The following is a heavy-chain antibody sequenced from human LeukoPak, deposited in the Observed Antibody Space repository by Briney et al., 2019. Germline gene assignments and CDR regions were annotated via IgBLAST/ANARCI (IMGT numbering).Heavy chain of an antibody. J-gene: IGHJ4*02. CDR3: AKSHYYGSGSIDY. Sequence: GGSLRLSCAASGFTFSSYAVSWVRQAPGKGLAWISTVSASGDSTSYADSVKGRFTISRDNSKNALYLQVNSLRADDAALYYCAKSHYYGSGSIDYWGQGTLVTVPS. D-gene: IGHD3-10*01. V-gene: IGHV3-23*01. CDR1: GFTFSSYA. CDR2: VSASGDST.